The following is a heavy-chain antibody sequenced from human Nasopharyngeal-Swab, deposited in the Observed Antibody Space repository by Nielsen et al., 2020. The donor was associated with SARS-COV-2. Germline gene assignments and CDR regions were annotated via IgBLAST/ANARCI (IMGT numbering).Heavy chain of an antibody. Sequence: SETLSLTCTVSGGSISSSSYYWGWIRQPPGKGLEWIGSIYYSGSTYYNPSLKRRVTISVDTSKNQFSLKLSSVTAADTAVYYCARDPAAGTGYFDYWGQGTLVTVSS. CDR3: ARDPAAGTGYFDY. D-gene: IGHD6-13*01. CDR1: GGSISSSSYY. CDR2: IYYSGST. J-gene: IGHJ4*02. V-gene: IGHV4-39*07.